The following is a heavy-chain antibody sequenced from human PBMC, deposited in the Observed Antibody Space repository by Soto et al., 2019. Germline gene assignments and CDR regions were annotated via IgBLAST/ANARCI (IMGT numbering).Heavy chain of an antibody. V-gene: IGHV3-23*01. CDR2: IYGSGGGI. CDR1: GFTFRDYA. J-gene: IGHJ4*02. D-gene: IGHD2-21*02. CDR3: AKDLVSGDGLWLMDE. Sequence: EAQLLESGGGLVQPGGSLRLSCTASGFTFRDYAMTWVRQAPGKGLECVSGIYGSGGGIQYADSVKGRFTISRDNYRNXXYLQMNSLRGEDTAVYYCAKDLVSGDGLWLMDEWGQGTPVTVSP.